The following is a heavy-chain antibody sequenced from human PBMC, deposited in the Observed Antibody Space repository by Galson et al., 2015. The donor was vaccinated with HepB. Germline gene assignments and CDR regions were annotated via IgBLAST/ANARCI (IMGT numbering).Heavy chain of an antibody. CDR3: ARLTSFKTSLITVAAIDY. D-gene: IGHD6-19*01. J-gene: IGHJ4*02. V-gene: IGHV3-23*01. CDR1: GFTFTSYA. Sequence: SLRLSCASSGFTFTSYALGWVRQAPGKGLEWVSSISGGGGHTYYSESVKGRFVLSRDDAKNELYLQMNGLRTGDTALYFCARLTSFKTSLITVAAIDYWGQGTLVSVSS. CDR2: ISGGGGHT.